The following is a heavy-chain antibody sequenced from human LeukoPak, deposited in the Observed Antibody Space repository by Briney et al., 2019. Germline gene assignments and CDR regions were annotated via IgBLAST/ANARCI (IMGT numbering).Heavy chain of an antibody. J-gene: IGHJ3*02. CDR1: GFTVSSNY. D-gene: IGHD2-8*01. CDR2: IYSGGST. V-gene: IGHV3-66*01. Sequence: GGSLRLSCAASGFTVSSNYMNWVRQAPGKGVEWVSVIYSGGSTYYADSVRGRFTISRDNSKNTLYLQMNSLRAEDTAMYYCARDPGGNQNGLDIWGQGTMVTVSS. CDR3: ARDPGGNQNGLDI.